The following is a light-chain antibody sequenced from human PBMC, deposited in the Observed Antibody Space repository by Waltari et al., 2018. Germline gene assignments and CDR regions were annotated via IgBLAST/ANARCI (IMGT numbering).Light chain of an antibody. J-gene: IGKJ1*01. Sequence: DIQMTQSPSSLSASVGDRVTITCRASQDISKYLAWYQQKPGKVPKLLIYAASTLQSGVPSRFSGSGSGTDFTLAISSLQPEDVATYYCQKYNSAPLTFGQGTKVEIK. CDR3: QKYNSAPLT. CDR2: AAS. CDR1: QDISKY. V-gene: IGKV1-27*01.